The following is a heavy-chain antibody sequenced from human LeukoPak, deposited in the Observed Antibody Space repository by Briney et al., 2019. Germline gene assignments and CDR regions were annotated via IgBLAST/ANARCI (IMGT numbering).Heavy chain of an antibody. Sequence: SGTLSLTCTVSNGPITSTKWWGWVRQPPGKGLEWIGEISHTGSTNYNPSFNSRVTTSVDKSKNQFSLNLKSVTAADTALYYCASSSLVVVVTYGFDIWGRGTAVTVSS. V-gene: IGHV4-4*02. D-gene: IGHD2-21*01. J-gene: IGHJ3*02. CDR1: NGPITSTKW. CDR2: ISHTGST. CDR3: ASSSLVVVVTYGFDI.